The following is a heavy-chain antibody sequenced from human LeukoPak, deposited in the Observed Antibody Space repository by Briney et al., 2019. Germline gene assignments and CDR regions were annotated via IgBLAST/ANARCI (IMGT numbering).Heavy chain of an antibody. Sequence: PSEALSLTCAVYGGSFSGYYWSWIRQPPGKGLEWIGEINHSGSTNYNPSLKSRVTISVDTSKNQFSLKLSSVTAADTAVYYCARGLSVTNYYYYMDVWGKGTTVTVSS. D-gene: IGHD2-21*02. CDR3: ARGLSVTNYYYYMDV. CDR2: INHSGST. J-gene: IGHJ6*03. V-gene: IGHV4-34*01. CDR1: GGSFSGYY.